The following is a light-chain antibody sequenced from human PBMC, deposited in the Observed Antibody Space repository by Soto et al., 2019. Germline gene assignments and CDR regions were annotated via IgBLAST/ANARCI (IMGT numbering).Light chain of an antibody. CDR3: SSYTSSSTVI. CDR2: DVR. J-gene: IGLJ2*01. CDR1: SSDVGGYNF. Sequence: QSVLTQPAPVSGSPGQSITISCTGTSSDVGGYNFVSWYQQHPGNAPKFIIYDVRHRPSGVSNRFSGSRSGNTASLTISGLQAEDEADYYCSSYTSSSTVIFGGGTKLTVL. V-gene: IGLV2-14*03.